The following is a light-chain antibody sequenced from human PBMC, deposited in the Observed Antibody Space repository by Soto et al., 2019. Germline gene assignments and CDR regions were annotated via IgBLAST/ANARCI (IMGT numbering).Light chain of an antibody. CDR2: GVS. J-gene: IGLJ2*01. V-gene: IGLV2-11*01. Sequence: QSALTQPRSVSGSPGQSVTISCTGTSSDVGGYNYVSWYQQHPGKAPKLMIYGVSERPSGVSDRFSGSKSGNTASLTISGLQAEDEADYYCWSYAGGYNPVVFGGGTKVTVL. CDR1: SSDVGGYNY. CDR3: WSYAGGYNPVV.